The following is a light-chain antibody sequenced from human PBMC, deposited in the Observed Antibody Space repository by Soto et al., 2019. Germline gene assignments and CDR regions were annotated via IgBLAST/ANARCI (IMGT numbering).Light chain of an antibody. CDR3: SSYAGSSNV. V-gene: IGLV2-8*01. CDR2: EVN. CDR1: SSVVDGYNY. Sequence: QSALTQPPSASGSPGQSVAISCTGTSSVVDGYNYVSWYQQHPGKATKLMIYEVNKRPSGVPDRFSGSKSGNTASLTVSGLHAEDEADYYCSSYAGSSNVFGTGTKLTVL. J-gene: IGLJ1*01.